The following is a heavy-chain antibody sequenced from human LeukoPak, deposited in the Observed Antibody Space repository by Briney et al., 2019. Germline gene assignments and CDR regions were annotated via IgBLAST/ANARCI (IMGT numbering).Heavy chain of an antibody. D-gene: IGHD5-18*01. CDR3: ARQVRAAMVPSALALGY. V-gene: IGHV1-18*01. CDR2: ISAYNGNT. CDR1: GYTFTSYG. Sequence: ASVKVSCKASGYTFTSYGISWVQQAPGQGLEWMGWISAYNGNTNYAQKLQGRVTMTTDTSTSTAYMGLRSLRSDDTAVYYCARQVRAAMVPSALALGYWGQGTLVTVSS. J-gene: IGHJ4*02.